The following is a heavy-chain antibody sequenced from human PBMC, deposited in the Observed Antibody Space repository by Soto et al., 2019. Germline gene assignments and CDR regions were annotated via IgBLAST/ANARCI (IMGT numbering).Heavy chain of an antibody. CDR3: AARSAHYYDSSGYYYELNAFDI. D-gene: IGHD3-22*01. CDR1: GYTFTGYY. CDR2: INPNSGGT. V-gene: IGHV1-2*04. J-gene: IGHJ3*02. Sequence: ASVKVSCKASGYTFTGYYMHWVRQAPGQGLEWMGWINPNSGGTNYAQKFQGWVTMTRDTSISTAYMELSRLRSDDTAVYYCAARSAHYYDSSGYYYELNAFDIWGQGTMVTVSS.